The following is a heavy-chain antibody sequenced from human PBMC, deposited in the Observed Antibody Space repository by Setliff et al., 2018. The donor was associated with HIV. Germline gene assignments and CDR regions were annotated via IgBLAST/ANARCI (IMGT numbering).Heavy chain of an antibody. J-gene: IGHJ6*03. CDR2: IWYDGSNK. CDR1: GFTFSSYG. D-gene: IGHD2-15*01. Sequence: GSLRLSCAASGFTFSSYGMHWVRQAPGKGLEWVAVIWYDGSNKYYADSVKGRFTISRDNSKNTLYLQMNSLRAEDTALYYCARYGGGNPFYYYYMDVWGKGTTVTVSS. CDR3: ARYGGGNPFYYYYMDV. V-gene: IGHV3-33*08.